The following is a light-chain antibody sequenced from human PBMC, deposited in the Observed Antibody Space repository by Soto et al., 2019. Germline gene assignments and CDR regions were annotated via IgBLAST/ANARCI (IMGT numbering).Light chain of an antibody. J-gene: IGKJ5*01. Sequence: EIVLTQSPGTLSLSPGERATLSCMASQSVSSSYLAWYQQKPGQAPRLLIYGASGRATGIPDRFSGSGSGTDFTLTISRLEPEDLAVYYCQQYGSSPPVTFGQGTRLEIK. CDR1: QSVSSSY. V-gene: IGKV3-20*01. CDR3: QQYGSSPPVT. CDR2: GAS.